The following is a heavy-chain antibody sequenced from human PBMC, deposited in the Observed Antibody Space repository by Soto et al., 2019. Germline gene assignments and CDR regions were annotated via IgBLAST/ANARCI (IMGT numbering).Heavy chain of an antibody. CDR1: GFTFSNYA. D-gene: IGHD1-1*01. CDR3: ARDLMVEPGDYFEY. J-gene: IGHJ4*02. V-gene: IGHV3-23*01. Sequence: GGSLRLSCATSGFTFSNYAMNWVRQAPGKGPEWVSGISAGSGSIYYADSVKGRFTISRDNSKNTLYLQMNRLRADDTAVYYCARDLMVEPGDYFEYWGQGALVTVSS. CDR2: ISAGSGSI.